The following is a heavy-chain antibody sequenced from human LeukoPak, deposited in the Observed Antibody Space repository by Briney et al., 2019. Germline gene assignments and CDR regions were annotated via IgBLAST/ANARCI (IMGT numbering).Heavy chain of an antibody. J-gene: IGHJ4*02. CDR1: GYTFTGYY. CDR3: ARGRDVDVGGTKLFGN. Sequence: ASVKVSCKASGYTFTGYYMHWVRQAPGQGLEWMGWINPNNGGTEYAQNFQGRVTMTRDTSITTAYMELSRLTSDDTAVYFCARGRDVDVGGTKLFGNWGQGTLVTVSS. V-gene: IGHV1-2*02. CDR2: INPNNGGT. D-gene: IGHD1-1*01.